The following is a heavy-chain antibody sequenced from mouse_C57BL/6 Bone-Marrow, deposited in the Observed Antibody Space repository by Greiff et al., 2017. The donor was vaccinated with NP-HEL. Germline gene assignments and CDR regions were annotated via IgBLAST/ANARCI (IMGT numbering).Heavy chain of an antibody. CDR2: INPNNGGT. CDR3: ARARYYYGSSSLYYFDY. D-gene: IGHD1-1*01. J-gene: IGHJ2*01. Sequence: EVQLQESGPELVKPGASVKIPCKASGYTFTDYNMDWVKQSHGKSLEWIGDINPNNGGTIYNQKFKGKATLTVDKSSSTAYMELRSLTSEDTAVYYCARARYYYGSSSLYYFDYWGQGTTLTVSS. CDR1: GYTFTDYN. V-gene: IGHV1-18*01.